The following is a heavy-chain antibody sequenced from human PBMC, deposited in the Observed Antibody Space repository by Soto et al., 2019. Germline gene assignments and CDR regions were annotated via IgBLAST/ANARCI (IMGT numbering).Heavy chain of an antibody. CDR2: IYPGDSDT. CDR3: ARQGTIFGVARPTTRYHYYMDV. J-gene: IGHJ6*03. Sequence: GSLKISCKGSGYSFTSYWIGWVRQMPGKGLEWMGIIYPGDSDTRYSPSFQGQVTISADKSISTAYLQWSSLKASDTAMYYCARQGTIFGVARPTTRYHYYMDVWGKGTTVTVSS. D-gene: IGHD3-3*01. V-gene: IGHV5-51*01. CDR1: GYSFTSYW.